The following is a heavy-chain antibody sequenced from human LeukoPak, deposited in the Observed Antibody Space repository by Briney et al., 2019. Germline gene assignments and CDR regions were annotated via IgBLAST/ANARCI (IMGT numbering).Heavy chain of an antibody. CDR1: GYTFTNYY. D-gene: IGHD6-19*01. CDR2: INPSGHWT. J-gene: IGHJ4*02. V-gene: IGHV1-46*01. Sequence: ASVKVSCKAFGYTFTNYYMHWVRQAPGQGLEWMGLINPSGHWTSYAQKFQGRVTLTRDVSTSTDYLELSSLRSEDTAVYYCARLRFESAVAGTGFDYWGQGTLVTVSS. CDR3: ARLRFESAVAGTGFDY.